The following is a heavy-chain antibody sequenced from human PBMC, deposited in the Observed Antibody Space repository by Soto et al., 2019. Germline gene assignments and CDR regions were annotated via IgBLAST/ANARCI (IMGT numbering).Heavy chain of an antibody. V-gene: IGHV1-18*01. Sequence: GASVKVSCKASGGTFSSYAISWVRQAPGQGLEWMGGIIPYNGDTYYAQSLQGRVTVTKDTSTNTAYMELRSLRSDDTAVYYCARDKEEVRRVHYYYYGMDVWGQGTTVTVSS. J-gene: IGHJ6*02. CDR3: ARDKEEVRRVHYYYYGMDV. CDR2: IIPYNGDT. D-gene: IGHD3-10*01. CDR1: GGTFSSYA.